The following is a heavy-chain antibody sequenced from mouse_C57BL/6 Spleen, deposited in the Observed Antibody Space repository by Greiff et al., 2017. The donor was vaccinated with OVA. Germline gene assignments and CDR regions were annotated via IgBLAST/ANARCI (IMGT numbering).Heavy chain of an antibody. J-gene: IGHJ4*01. Sequence: EVKLVESGGGLVKPGGSLKLSCAASGFTFSSYAMSWVRQTPEKRLAWVATISDGGSYTYYPDNVKGRFTISRDNAKNNLYLQMSHLKSEDTAMYYCAREPTGYAMDYWSQGTSVTVSS. V-gene: IGHV5-4*01. CDR3: AREPTGYAMDY. CDR1: GFTFSSYA. CDR2: ISDGGSYT.